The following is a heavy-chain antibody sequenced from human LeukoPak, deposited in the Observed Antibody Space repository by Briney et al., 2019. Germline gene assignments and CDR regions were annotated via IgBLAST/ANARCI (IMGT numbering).Heavy chain of an antibody. V-gene: IGHV4-34*01. CDR1: GGSFSGYY. J-gene: IGHJ5*02. CDR3: ARESYYYDSSGYSMNWFDP. D-gene: IGHD3-22*01. Sequence: SETLSLTCAVYGGSFSGYYWSWIRQPPGKGLEWIGEINHSGSTNYNPSLTSRVTISVDTSKNQFSLKLSSVTAADTAVYYCARESYYYDSSGYSMNWFDPWGQGTLVTVSS. CDR2: INHSGST.